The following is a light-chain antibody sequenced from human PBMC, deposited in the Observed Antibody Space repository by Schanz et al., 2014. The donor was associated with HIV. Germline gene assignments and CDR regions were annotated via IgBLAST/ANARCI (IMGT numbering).Light chain of an antibody. CDR1: TSNIGGSY. CDR3: GTWDSSLGARV. Sequence: QSVLTQPPSVSGAPGQRVTISCSGSTSNIGGSYDVHWYQHPPGTAPKLLIYDDTERPSGIPDRFSGSKSGTSATLAITGLQTGDEADYYCGTWDSSLGARVFGGGTKLTVL. CDR2: DDT. V-gene: IGLV1-51*01. J-gene: IGLJ3*02.